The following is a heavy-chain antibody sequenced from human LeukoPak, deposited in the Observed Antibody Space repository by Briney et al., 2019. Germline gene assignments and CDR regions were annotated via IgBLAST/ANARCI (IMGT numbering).Heavy chain of an antibody. CDR1: GGSISSSNW. CDR3: ARVTYYYDSSGYGGLDY. Sequence: PSETLSLTCAVSGGSISSSNWWSWVRQPPGKGLEWIGEIYHSGSTNYNPSLKSRVTISVDKSKNQFSLKLSSVTAADTAVYYCARVTYYYDSSGYGGLDYWGQGTLVTVSS. CDR2: IYHSGST. J-gene: IGHJ4*02. D-gene: IGHD3-22*01. V-gene: IGHV4-4*02.